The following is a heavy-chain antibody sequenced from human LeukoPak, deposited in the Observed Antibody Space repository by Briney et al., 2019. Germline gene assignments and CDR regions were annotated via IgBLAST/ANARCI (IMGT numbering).Heavy chain of an antibody. J-gene: IGHJ4*02. D-gene: IGHD1-14*01. CDR1: GFTFSDYY. CDR2: ISSNGSTI. Sequence: PGGSLRLSCAASGFTFSDYYTSWIRQAPGKGLEWVSYISSNGSTIYYADSVKGRFTISRDNAKNSLYLQMNSLRAEDTAVYYCATGKYEPVAFDYWGQGTLVTVSS. V-gene: IGHV3-11*01. CDR3: ATGKYEPVAFDY.